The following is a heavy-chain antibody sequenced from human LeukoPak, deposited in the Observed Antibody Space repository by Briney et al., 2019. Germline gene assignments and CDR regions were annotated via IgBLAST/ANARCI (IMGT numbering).Heavy chain of an antibody. CDR1: GFTFSSYG. CDR3: AKDRPSGSYYGGPDY. V-gene: IGHV3-30*18. CDR2: ISYDGSNK. J-gene: IGHJ4*02. Sequence: GRSLRLSCAASGFTFSSYGMHWVRQAPGKGLEWVAVISYDGSNKYYADSVKGRFTISRDNSKNTLYLQMNSLRAEDTAVYYCAKDRPSGSYYGGPDYWGQGTLVTVSS. D-gene: IGHD1-26*01.